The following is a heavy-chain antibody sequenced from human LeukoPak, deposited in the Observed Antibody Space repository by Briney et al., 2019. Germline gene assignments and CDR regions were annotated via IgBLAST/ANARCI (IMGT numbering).Heavy chain of an antibody. Sequence: GESLKISCKGSGYSFTSYWIGWVRQMPGKGLEWMGIIYPGDSDTRYSPSFQGQVTISADKSISTAYLQWSSLKASDTAMYYCARHPGGYDGDQFIDYWGQGTLVTVSS. CDR3: ARHPGGYDGDQFIDY. V-gene: IGHV5-51*01. CDR1: GYSFTSYW. D-gene: IGHD4-17*01. J-gene: IGHJ4*02. CDR2: IYPGDSDT.